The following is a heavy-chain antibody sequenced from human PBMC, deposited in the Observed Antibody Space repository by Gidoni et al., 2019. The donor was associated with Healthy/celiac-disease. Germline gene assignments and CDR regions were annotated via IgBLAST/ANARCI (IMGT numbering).Heavy chain of an antibody. V-gene: IGHV3-7*01. CDR2: IKQDGSEK. D-gene: IGHD2-2*01. CDR3: ARDDIVVVPAAPNYYYGMDV. CDR1: GFTFSSYW. Sequence: EVQLVESGGGLVQPGGSLRLSCAASGFTFSSYWMSWVRQAPGKGLEWVANIKQDGSEKYYVDSVKGRFTISRDNAKNSLYLQMNSLRAEDTAVYYCARDDIVVVPAAPNYYYGMDVWGQGTTVTVSS. J-gene: IGHJ6*02.